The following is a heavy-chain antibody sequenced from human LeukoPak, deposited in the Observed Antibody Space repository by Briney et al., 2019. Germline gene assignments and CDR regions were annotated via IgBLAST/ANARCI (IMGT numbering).Heavy chain of an antibody. J-gene: IGHJ3*02. Sequence: TGGSLRLSCAASGFTFSSYWMHWVRQAPGKGLVWVSRINSDGSSTSYADSVKGRFTISRDNAKNTLYLQMNSLRAEDTAVYYCARISDILTGPDAFDIWGQGTMVTVSS. V-gene: IGHV3-74*01. CDR2: INSDGSST. CDR3: ARISDILTGPDAFDI. D-gene: IGHD3-9*01. CDR1: GFTFSSYW.